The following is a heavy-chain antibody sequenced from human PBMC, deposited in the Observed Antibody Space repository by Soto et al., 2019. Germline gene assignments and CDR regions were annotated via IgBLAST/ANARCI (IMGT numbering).Heavy chain of an antibody. D-gene: IGHD6-19*01. CDR3: AKENSGYSSGWYYFDY. CDR1: GFTFSSYG. V-gene: IGHV3-30*18. Sequence: GGSLRLSCAASGFTFSSYGMHWVRQAPGKGLEWVAVISYDGSNKYYADSVKGRFTISRDNSKNTLYLQMNSLRAEDTAVYYCAKENSGYSSGWYYFDYWGQGTLVTVSS. J-gene: IGHJ4*02. CDR2: ISYDGSNK.